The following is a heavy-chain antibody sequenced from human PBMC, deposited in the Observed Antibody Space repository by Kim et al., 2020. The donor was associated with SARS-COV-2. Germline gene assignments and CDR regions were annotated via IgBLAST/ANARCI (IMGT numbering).Heavy chain of an antibody. Sequence: GESLKISCKGSGYSFTSYWISWVRQMPGKGLEWMGRIDPSDSYTNYSPSFQGHVTISADKSISTAYLQWSSLKASDTAMYYCASGGSGSYYEYYYYGMDVWGQGTTVTVSS. CDR3: ASGGSGSYYEYYYYGMDV. CDR2: IDPSDSYT. D-gene: IGHD3-10*01. CDR1: GYSFTSYW. V-gene: IGHV5-10-1*01. J-gene: IGHJ6*02.